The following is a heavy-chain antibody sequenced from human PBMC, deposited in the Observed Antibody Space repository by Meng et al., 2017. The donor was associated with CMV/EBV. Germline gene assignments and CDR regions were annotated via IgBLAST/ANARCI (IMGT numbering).Heavy chain of an antibody. D-gene: IGHD3-22*01. CDR1: GFTFNSYS. V-gene: IGHV3-48*04. CDR3: ARIVVVITDGNWFDP. J-gene: IGHJ5*02. Sequence: GESLKISCAASGFTFNSYSMNWVRQAPGKGLEWVSYISSSSSTIYYADSVKGRFTISRDNAKNSLYLQMNSLRAEDTAVYYCARIVVVITDGNWFDPWGQGTLVTVSS. CDR2: ISSSSSTI.